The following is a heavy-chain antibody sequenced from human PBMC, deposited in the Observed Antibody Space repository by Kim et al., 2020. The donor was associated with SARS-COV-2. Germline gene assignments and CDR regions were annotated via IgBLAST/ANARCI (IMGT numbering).Heavy chain of an antibody. CDR3: AKGAGSYLEYNWFDP. D-gene: IGHD1-26*01. CDR2: ISGSGTAT. V-gene: IGHV3-23*01. Sequence: GGSLRLSCAASGFTFSSFAINWVRQAPGKGLEWVSSISGSGTATYYADSVKGRFTISRDNSKNTLYLEMHSLRAEDTAIYYCAKGAGSYLEYNWFDPWG. J-gene: IGHJ5*02. CDR1: GFTFSSFA.